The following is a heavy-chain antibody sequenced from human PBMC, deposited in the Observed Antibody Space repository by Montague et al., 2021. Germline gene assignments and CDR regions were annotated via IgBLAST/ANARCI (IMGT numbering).Heavy chain of an antibody. D-gene: IGHD5-24*01. Sequence: SETLSLTCTVSGGSINFYYWSWIRQPPGKGLEWIGYVYYAGTTNYNPSLKSRVTISVDTSRNQFFLNVNSVAAADTAVYYCARQGTNWDFWGQGTLVTVSS. CDR2: VYYAGTT. CDR1: GGSINFYY. CDR3: ARQGTNWDF. V-gene: IGHV4-59*01. J-gene: IGHJ4*01.